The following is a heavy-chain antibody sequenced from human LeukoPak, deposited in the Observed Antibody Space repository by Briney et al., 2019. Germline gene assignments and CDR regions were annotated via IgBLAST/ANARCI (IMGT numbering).Heavy chain of an antibody. D-gene: IGHD3-22*01. CDR1: GFTFSSYS. CDR2: ISSSSSYI. V-gene: IGHV3-21*01. Sequence: PGGSLRLSCAASGFTFSSYSMNWVRQAPGKGLEWVSSISSSSSYIYYADSVKGRFTISRDNAKNSLYLQMNSLRAEDTAVYYCARETGRYYDSSGSTLFDYWGQGTLVTVSS. J-gene: IGHJ4*02. CDR3: ARETGRYYDSSGSTLFDY.